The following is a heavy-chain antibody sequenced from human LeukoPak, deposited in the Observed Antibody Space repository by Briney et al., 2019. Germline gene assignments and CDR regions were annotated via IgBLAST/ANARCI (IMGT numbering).Heavy chain of an antibody. CDR1: GFTFSSYA. V-gene: IGHV3-23*01. CDR2: ISDSGSKT. Sequence: GGSLRLSCAASGFTFSSYAMSWVRQAPGRGLEWVSGISDSGSKTYYAASVKGRFTISRDNSKNTLYLQMNSLEAEDTAVYYCTRILLKWELPGSDAFDIWGEGTMVTVSS. CDR3: TRILLKWELPGSDAFDI. J-gene: IGHJ3*02. D-gene: IGHD1-26*01.